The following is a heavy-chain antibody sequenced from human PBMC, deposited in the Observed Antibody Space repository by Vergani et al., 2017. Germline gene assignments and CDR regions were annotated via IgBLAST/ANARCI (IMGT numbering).Heavy chain of an antibody. CDR3: VSISEGGGGLRYDY. CDR2: ISGSGGST. J-gene: IGHJ4*02. V-gene: IGHV3-23*01. CDR1: GFTFRNYA. D-gene: IGHD3-16*01. Sequence: EVQLLESGGGLVHPGGSLRLSCAASGFTFRNYAMSWVRQAPGKGLEWVSAISGSGGSTYYGDSVKGRFTISRDNSKNTLYLQMNSLRAEDTAVYYCVSISEGGGGLRYDYWGQGTLVTVSS.